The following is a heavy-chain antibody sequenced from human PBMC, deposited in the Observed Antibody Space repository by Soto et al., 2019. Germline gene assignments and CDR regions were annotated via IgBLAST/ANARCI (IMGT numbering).Heavy chain of an antibody. Sequence: GGSLRLSCAASGFTFSSYAMSWVRQAPGKGLEWVSAISGSGGSTYYADSVKGRFTISRDNSKNTLYLQMSSLRSEDTAVYYCARDHEFRQGIAVAGTSGGYWFDPWGQGTLVTVSS. J-gene: IGHJ5*02. CDR1: GFTFSSYA. CDR2: ISGSGGST. V-gene: IGHV3-23*01. D-gene: IGHD6-19*01. CDR3: ARDHEFRQGIAVAGTSGGYWFDP.